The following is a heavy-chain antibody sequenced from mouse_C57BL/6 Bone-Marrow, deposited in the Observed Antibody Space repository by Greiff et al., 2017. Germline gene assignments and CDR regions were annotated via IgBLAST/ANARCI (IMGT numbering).Heavy chain of an antibody. CDR2: FHPYNDDT. D-gene: IGHD4-1*01. CDR3: ARLNWDVGYFDY. J-gene: IGHJ2*01. Sequence: VQLQESGAELVKPGASVKMSCKASGYTFTTYPIEWMKQNHGKSLEWIGNFHPYNDDTKYNEKFEGKATLTVEKSSSTVYLELSRLTSDDSAVYYCARLNWDVGYFDYWGQGTTLTVSS. V-gene: IGHV1-47*01. CDR1: GYTFTTYP.